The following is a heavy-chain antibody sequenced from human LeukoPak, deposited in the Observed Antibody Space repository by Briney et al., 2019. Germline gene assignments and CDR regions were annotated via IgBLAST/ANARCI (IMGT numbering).Heavy chain of an antibody. Sequence: SVKVSCKASGGTFSSYAISWVRQAPGQGLEWMGGIIPIFGTANYAQKLQGRVTITADESTSTAYMELSSLRSEDTAVYYCASRHYDFWSGYYKGYYYYGMDVWGQGTTVTVSS. J-gene: IGHJ6*02. CDR3: ASRHYDFWSGYYKGYYYYGMDV. V-gene: IGHV1-69*13. CDR2: IIPIFGTA. CDR1: GGTFSSYA. D-gene: IGHD3-3*01.